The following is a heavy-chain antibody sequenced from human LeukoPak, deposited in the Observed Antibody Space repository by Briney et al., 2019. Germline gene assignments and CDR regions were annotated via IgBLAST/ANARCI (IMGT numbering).Heavy chain of an antibody. J-gene: IGHJ5*02. Sequence: GESLKISCAASGFTFSSYSMNWVRQAPGKGLEWVSSISSSSSYIYYADSVKGRFTISRDNAKNSLYLQMNSLRAEDTAVYYCARDFGVTGFWFDPWGQGTLVTVSS. V-gene: IGHV3-21*01. CDR3: ARDFGVTGFWFDP. D-gene: IGHD3-3*01. CDR1: GFTFSSYS. CDR2: ISSSSSYI.